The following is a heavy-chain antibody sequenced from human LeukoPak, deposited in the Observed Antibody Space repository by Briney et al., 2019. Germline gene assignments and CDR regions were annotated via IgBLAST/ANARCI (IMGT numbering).Heavy chain of an antibody. D-gene: IGHD2-21*02. CDR1: GYTLTELS. CDR3: ARARGDIVVVTALYYYYYYMDV. J-gene: IGHJ6*03. V-gene: IGHV1-69*06. CDR2: IIPIFGTA. Sequence: ASVKVSCKVSGYTLTELSMHWVRQATGQGLEWMGGIIPIFGTANYAQKFQGRVTITADKSTSTAYMELSSLRSEDTAVYYCARARGDIVVVTALYYYYYYMDVWGKGTTVTVSS.